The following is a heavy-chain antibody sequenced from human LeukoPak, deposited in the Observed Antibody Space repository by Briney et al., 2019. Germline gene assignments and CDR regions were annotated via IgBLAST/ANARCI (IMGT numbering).Heavy chain of an antibody. Sequence: SETLSLTCTVSGYSISSGYYWGWIRQPPGKGLEWIGSIYHSGSTYYNPSLKSRVTISVDTSKNQFSLKLSSVTAADTAVYYCARGEDSGSYSGSYWGQGTLVTVSS. J-gene: IGHJ4*02. V-gene: IGHV4-38-2*02. CDR1: GYSISSGYY. CDR2: IYHSGST. CDR3: ARGEDSGSYSGSY. D-gene: IGHD1-26*01.